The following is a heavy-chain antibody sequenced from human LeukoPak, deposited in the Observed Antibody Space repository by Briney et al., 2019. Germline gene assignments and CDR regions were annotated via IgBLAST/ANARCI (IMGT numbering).Heavy chain of an antibody. CDR1: GFTFSSYA. V-gene: IGHV3-30*04. CDR3: ARDRYYGSGSPIFDY. CDR2: ISYDGSNK. J-gene: IGHJ4*02. Sequence: GGSLRLSCAASGFTFSSYAMYWVRQAPGKGLEWVAVISYDGSNKYYADSVKGRFTISRDNSKNTLYLQMNSLRAEDTAVYYCARDRYYGSGSPIFDYWGQGTLVTVSS. D-gene: IGHD3-10*01.